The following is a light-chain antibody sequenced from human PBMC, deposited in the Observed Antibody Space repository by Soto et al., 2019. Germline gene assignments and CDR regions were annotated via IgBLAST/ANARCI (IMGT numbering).Light chain of an antibody. Sequence: QSVLTQPPSVSAAPGRKVTISCSGSSSNIGNNYVSWYQQLPGTAPKLLIYENNKRPSGIPDRFSGSKSGTSATLGITGLQTGDEADYYCGTWDSSLSAGVFGGGTKVTVL. V-gene: IGLV1-51*02. J-gene: IGLJ3*02. CDR2: ENN. CDR1: SSNIGNNY. CDR3: GTWDSSLSAGV.